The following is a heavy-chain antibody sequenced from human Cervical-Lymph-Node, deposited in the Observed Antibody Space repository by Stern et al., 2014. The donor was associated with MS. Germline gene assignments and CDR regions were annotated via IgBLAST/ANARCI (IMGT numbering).Heavy chain of an antibody. V-gene: IGHV3-30*03. CDR3: VPSSGAFDY. Sequence: VQLVESGGGVVQPGTSLRLSCATSGFTFSRYAMHWVRQAPGKGLQWLAVISYDEKNENYADSVRGRFTISRDSSKKMLYLQMDSLTIDDTAVYYCVPSSGAFDYWGQGTLVIVSS. CDR1: GFTFSRYA. CDR2: ISYDEKNE. J-gene: IGHJ4*02. D-gene: IGHD6-6*01.